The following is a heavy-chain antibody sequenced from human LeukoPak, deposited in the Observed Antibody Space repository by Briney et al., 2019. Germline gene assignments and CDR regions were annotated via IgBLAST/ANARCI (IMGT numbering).Heavy chain of an antibody. CDR1: GFTFSSYG. V-gene: IGHV3-30*18. CDR2: ISYDGSNK. Sequence: GGSLRLSCAASGFTFSSYGMHWVRQAPGKGLEWVAVISYDGSNKYYADSVKGRSTISRDNSKNTLYLQMNSLRAEDTAVYYCAKDRVYCSSTSCYDGSYYYYHGMDVWGKGTTVTVSS. J-gene: IGHJ6*04. D-gene: IGHD2-2*01. CDR3: AKDRVYCSSTSCYDGSYYYYHGMDV.